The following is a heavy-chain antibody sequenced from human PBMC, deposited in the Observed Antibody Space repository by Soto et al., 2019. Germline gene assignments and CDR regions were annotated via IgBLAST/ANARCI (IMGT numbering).Heavy chain of an antibody. CDR3: ARANWNLGYYGMDV. D-gene: IGHD1-7*01. J-gene: IGHJ6*02. V-gene: IGHV6-1*01. CDR2: TYYRSKWYN. Sequence: PSQTLSLTCAIPGDSVSSNSAAWNWIRQSPSRGLEWLGRTYYRSKWYNDYAVSVKSRITINPDTTKNQFSLQLNSVTPEDTAVYYCARANWNLGYYGMDVWGQGTTVTVSS. CDR1: GDSVSSNSAA.